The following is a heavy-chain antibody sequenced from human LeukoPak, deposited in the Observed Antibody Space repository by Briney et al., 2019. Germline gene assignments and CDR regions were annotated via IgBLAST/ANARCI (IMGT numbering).Heavy chain of an antibody. CDR2: ISSSGSTI. CDR3: ARDIRYSSSSALYYYYGMDV. V-gene: IGHV3-11*01. Sequence: GGSLRLSCAASGFTFSDYYMSWIRQAPGKGLEWVSYISSSGSTIYYADSVKGRFTISRDNAKNSLYLQMNSLRAEDTAVYYCARDIRYSSSSALYYYYGMDVWGQGTTVTVSS. D-gene: IGHD6-13*01. CDR1: GFTFSDYY. J-gene: IGHJ6*02.